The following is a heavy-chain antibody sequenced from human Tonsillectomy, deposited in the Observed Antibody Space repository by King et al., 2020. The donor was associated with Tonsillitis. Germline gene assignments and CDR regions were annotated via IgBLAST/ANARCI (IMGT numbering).Heavy chain of an antibody. J-gene: IGHJ4*02. Sequence: VQLVESGGGLVQPGGSLRLSCAASGFTFSNYAMTWVRQAPGKGLEWVSDMSGNGVRTLYADSVKGRFTISRDYSTNTLYLQMNSLRAEDTAVYYCAKTYRPVGADNPPYYFDSWGQGTLVTVSS. CDR1: GFTFSNYA. V-gene: IGHV3-23*04. CDR2: MSGNGVRT. CDR3: AKTYRPVGADNPPYYFDS. D-gene: IGHD1-26*01.